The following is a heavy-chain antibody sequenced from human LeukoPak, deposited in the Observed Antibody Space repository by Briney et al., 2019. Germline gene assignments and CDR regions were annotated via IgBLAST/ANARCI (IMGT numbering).Heavy chain of an antibody. J-gene: IGHJ5*02. CDR1: GFTFSSYG. Sequence: PGRSLRLSCAASGFTFSSYGMHWVRQAPGKGLEWVAVISYDGSNKYYADFVKGRFTISRDNSKNTLYLQMNSLRAEDTAVYYCAAQGGPWGQGTLVTVSS. CDR3: AAQGGP. CDR2: ISYDGSNK. V-gene: IGHV3-30*03.